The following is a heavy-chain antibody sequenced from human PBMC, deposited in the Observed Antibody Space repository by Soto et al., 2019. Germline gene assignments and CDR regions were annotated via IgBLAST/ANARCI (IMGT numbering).Heavy chain of an antibody. CDR2: MNPYTGKA. Sequence: ASVKVSCKASGYTFTTYDINWVRQAPGQGLEWMGWMNPYTGKAGDAQKFQGRVTMTRDNSISTAYMELSSLRSEDTAVYFCARCHRGLRCHLDYWGQGTMVTVSS. J-gene: IGHJ4*02. CDR1: GYTFTTYD. D-gene: IGHD4-17*01. CDR3: ARCHRGLRCHLDY. V-gene: IGHV1-8*01.